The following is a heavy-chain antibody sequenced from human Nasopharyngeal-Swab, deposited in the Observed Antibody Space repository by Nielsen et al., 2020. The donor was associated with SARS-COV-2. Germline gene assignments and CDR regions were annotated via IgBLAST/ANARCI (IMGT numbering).Heavy chain of an antibody. V-gene: IGHV7-4-1*02. D-gene: IGHD3-3*01. Sequence: WVRQAPGQGIEWMGWINTNTGNPTYAQGFTGRFVFSLDTSVSTAYLQISSLKAEDTAVYYCARDFTQGITIFGVVHDWYFDLWGRGTLVTVSS. J-gene: IGHJ2*01. CDR3: ARDFTQGITIFGVVHDWYFDL. CDR2: INTNTGNP.